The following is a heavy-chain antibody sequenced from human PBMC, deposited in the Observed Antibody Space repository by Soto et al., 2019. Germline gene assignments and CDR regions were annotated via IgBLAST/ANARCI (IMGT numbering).Heavy chain of an antibody. CDR3: ASCPAKTGICHYYDY. Sequence: TSETLSLTCTVSGVSITPYYWTWIRHPPGKGLEWIGYVYHTGNTYYNPSLKSRVTISLDTSKNQVSLRLKSVTAADTAVYYCASCPAKTGICHYYDYWGQGTLVTVSS. CDR2: VYHTGNT. V-gene: IGHV4-59*01. CDR1: GVSITPYY. D-gene: IGHD2-15*01. J-gene: IGHJ4*02.